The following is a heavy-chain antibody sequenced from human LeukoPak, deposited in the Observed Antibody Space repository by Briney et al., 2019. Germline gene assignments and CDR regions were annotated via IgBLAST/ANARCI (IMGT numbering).Heavy chain of an antibody. V-gene: IGHV1-69*13. Sequence: GASVKVSCKASGGTFSSYATSWVRQAPGQGLEWMGGIIPIFGTANYAQKFQGRVTITADGSTSTAYMELSSLRSEDTAVYYCASTVNWFDPWGQGTLVTVSS. CDR2: IIPIFGTA. J-gene: IGHJ5*02. CDR3: ASTVNWFDP. CDR1: GGTFSSYA.